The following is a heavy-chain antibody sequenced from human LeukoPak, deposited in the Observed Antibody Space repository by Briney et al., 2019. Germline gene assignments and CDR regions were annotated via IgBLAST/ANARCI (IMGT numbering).Heavy chain of an antibody. CDR1: GGSISSHY. D-gene: IGHD4-23*01. J-gene: IGHJ4*02. CDR2: IYYSGST. V-gene: IGHV4-59*11. Sequence: PSETLSLTCTVSGGSISSHYWSRIRQPPGKGLEWIGYIYYSGSTNYNPSLKSRVTISVDTSKNQFSLKLSSVTAADTAVYYCARVLYGGNSEYFDYWGQGTLVTVSS. CDR3: ARVLYGGNSEYFDY.